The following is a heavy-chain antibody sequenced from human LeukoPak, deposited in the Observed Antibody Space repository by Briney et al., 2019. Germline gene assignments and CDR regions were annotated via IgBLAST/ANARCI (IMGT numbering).Heavy chain of an antibody. V-gene: IGHV1-69*04. Sequence: SVTVSCKASGGTFSIYAIGWVRQAPGQGLGWVGRIIPILGIANYTQKLQGRVTITAAKSTTPAYMELSSLRSEDTAVYYCARGWPYGSGSYYSGPGDYWGQGTLVTVSS. CDR3: ARGWPYGSGSYYSGPGDY. CDR2: IIPILGIA. CDR1: GGTFSIYA. J-gene: IGHJ4*02. D-gene: IGHD3-10*01.